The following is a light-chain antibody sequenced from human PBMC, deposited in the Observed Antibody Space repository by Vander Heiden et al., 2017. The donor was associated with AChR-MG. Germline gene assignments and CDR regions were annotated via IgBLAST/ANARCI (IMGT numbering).Light chain of an antibody. J-gene: IGLJ3*02. V-gene: IGLV1-44*01. CDR1: KPDLGGHV. CDR2: GTD. Sequence: QAVPTQPPTVFGIPGQAVTIALLGSKPDLGGHVVSWYRPIPGTATTLLIYGTDQRALEFPYRISASKSGTSASPAIRVRQSEDEADYYCAVCDDSLNHVVFGGGTKLT. CDR3: AVCDDSLNHVV.